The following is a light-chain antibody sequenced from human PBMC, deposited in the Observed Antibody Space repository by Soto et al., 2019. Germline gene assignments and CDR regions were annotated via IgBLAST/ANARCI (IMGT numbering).Light chain of an antibody. CDR2: GAS. V-gene: IGKV3-15*01. CDR1: QSISHN. Sequence: MVMTQSPDTLSVSPGGRATLSCRASQSISHNLAWYQQKPGQAPRLLIYGASVRATGVPSRFNGCGSGTEFTLTISSLQSEDFAVYYCQQYNNWPPMYTFGQGTRLDIQ. CDR3: QQYNNWPPMYT. J-gene: IGKJ2*01.